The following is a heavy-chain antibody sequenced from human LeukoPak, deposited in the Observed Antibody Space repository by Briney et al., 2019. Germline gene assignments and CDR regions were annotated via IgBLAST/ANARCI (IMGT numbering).Heavy chain of an antibody. J-gene: IGHJ4*02. CDR3: ARHLSSNWYNEKAFDF. Sequence: GESLKISCKGSGYRFRDYWIGWVRQMPGKGLEWMGIIYPDDSNIRYSPSFQGQVAISADKSINTAYLQWSSLKVSDTAMYYCARHLSSNWYNEKAFDFWGQGILVTVSS. D-gene: IGHD6-13*01. CDR1: GYRFRDYW. V-gene: IGHV5-51*01. CDR2: IYPDDSNI.